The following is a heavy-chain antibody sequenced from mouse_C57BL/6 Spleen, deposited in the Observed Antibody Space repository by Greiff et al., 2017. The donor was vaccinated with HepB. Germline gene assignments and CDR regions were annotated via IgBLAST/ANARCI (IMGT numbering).Heavy chain of an antibody. J-gene: IGHJ3*01. CDR3: AASSGYGFAY. Sequence: QVQLQQPGAELVKPGASVKLSCKASGYTFTSYWMHWVKQRPGQGLEWIGMIQPNSGSTNYNEKFKSKATLTVDKSSSTAYMQLSSLTSEDSAVYYCAASSGYGFAYWGKGTLVTVAA. CDR1: GYTFTSYW. CDR2: IQPNSGST. V-gene: IGHV1-64*01. D-gene: IGHD3-2*02.